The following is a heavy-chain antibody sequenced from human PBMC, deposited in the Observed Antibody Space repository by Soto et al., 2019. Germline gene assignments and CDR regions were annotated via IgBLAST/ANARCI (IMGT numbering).Heavy chain of an antibody. CDR1: GGTFSSYA. V-gene: IGHV1-69*06. CDR3: AREGSSWYTLRGLDY. J-gene: IGHJ4*02. D-gene: IGHD6-13*01. CDR2: IIPIFGTA. Sequence: QVQLVQSGAEVKKPRSSVKVSCKASGGTFSSYAISWVRQAPGQGLEWMGGIIPIFGTANYAQKFQGRVTMTTDTSTSTAYMELRSLRSDDTAVYYCAREGSSWYTLRGLDYWGQGTLVTVSS.